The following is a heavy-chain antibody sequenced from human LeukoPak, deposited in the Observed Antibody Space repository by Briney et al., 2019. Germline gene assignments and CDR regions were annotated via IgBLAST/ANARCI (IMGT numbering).Heavy chain of an antibody. V-gene: IGHV1-46*01. CDR2: INPSGSST. Sequence: ASVKVSCKASGDTFSSYYMHWVRQAPGQGLEWMGIINPSGSSTTYAQKFQGRVTMTRDTSTSTVYMELSSLRSEDTAVYYCARGGVLRFLEHLDYRGQGTLVTVSS. CDR3: ARGGVLRFLEHLDY. J-gene: IGHJ4*02. D-gene: IGHD3-3*01. CDR1: GDTFSSYY.